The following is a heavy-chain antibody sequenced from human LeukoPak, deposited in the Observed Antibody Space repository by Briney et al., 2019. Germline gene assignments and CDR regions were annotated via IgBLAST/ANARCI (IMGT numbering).Heavy chain of an antibody. CDR1: GGSISSYY. V-gene: IGHV4-4*07. CDR3: ARDSGDIVVVPAAWGMDV. CDR2: IYTSGST. D-gene: IGHD2-2*01. Sequence: SETLSLTCTVSGGSISSYYWSWIRQPAGKGLEWIGRIYTSGSTNYNPSLKSRVTMSVDTSKNQFSLKRSSVTAADTAVYYCARDSGDIVVVPAAWGMDVWGKGTTVTVSS. J-gene: IGHJ6*04.